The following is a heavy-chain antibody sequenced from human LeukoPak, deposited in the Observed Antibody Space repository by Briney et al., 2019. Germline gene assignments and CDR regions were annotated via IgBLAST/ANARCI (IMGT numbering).Heavy chain of an antibody. V-gene: IGHV4-39*01. D-gene: IGHD3-22*01. Sequence: SETLSLTCTVSGGSMSSTSYYWGWIRQPPGKGLQWIGTIYYSGNTYYTPSLKSRVTMSVDTSKNQFSLRLSSVAAADTAVFYCARLSPYSYDSSGASADYYAMDVWGQGTTVTVSS. CDR3: ARLSPYSYDSSGASADYYAMDV. CDR1: GGSMSSTSYY. CDR2: IYYSGNT. J-gene: IGHJ6*02.